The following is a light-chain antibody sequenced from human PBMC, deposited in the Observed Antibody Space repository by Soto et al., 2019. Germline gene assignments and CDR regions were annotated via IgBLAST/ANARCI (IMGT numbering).Light chain of an antibody. CDR3: QQYGSSPRT. CDR2: GAS. J-gene: IGKJ1*01. CDR1: QSFSNK. Sequence: EIVLTQSPATLSLSPGGRATLSCRASQSFSNKLAWYQQKPGQAPRLLIYGASSRATGIPDRFSGSGSGTDFTLTISRLEPEDFAVYYCQQYGSSPRTFGQGTKV. V-gene: IGKV3-20*01.